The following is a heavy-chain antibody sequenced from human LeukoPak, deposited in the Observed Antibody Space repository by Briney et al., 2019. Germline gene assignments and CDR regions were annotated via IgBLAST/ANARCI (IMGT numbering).Heavy chain of an antibody. D-gene: IGHD5-18*01. V-gene: IGHV3-7*01. CDR2: IKQDGSKE. CDR1: GFTFSSYW. Sequence: PGGSLKLSCAASGFTFSSYWMTWVRQAPGKGLEWVANIKQDGSKEFYVDSVKGRFSISRDNAKDSLFLQMDSLRVEDTAIYYCVRARMVTRNTGNYWARGPLVTVAS. J-gene: IGHJ4*02. CDR3: VRARMVTRNTGNY.